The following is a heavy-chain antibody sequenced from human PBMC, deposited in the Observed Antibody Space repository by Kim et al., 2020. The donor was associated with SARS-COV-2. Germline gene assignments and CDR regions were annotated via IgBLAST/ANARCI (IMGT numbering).Heavy chain of an antibody. D-gene: IGHD1-26*01. J-gene: IGHJ6*02. CDR2: IRSKPKSYAT. CDR3: TRPGWELPHYGMDF. Sequence: GGSLRLSCAASGFPFSASAMSWIRQASGKGLEWVFRIRSKPKSYATSYAASVKGRFTISRDDSKNTAYLQMNSLKTEDTAVYYCTRPGWELPHYGMDFWGQGTTVTVSS. CDR1: GFPFSASA. V-gene: IGHV3-73*01.